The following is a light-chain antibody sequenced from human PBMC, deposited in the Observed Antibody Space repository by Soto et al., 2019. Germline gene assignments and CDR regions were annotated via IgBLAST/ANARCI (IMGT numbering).Light chain of an antibody. V-gene: IGLV2-14*01. CDR3: QSSDSSLNV. Sequence: QSVLTQPASVSGSPGQSITISCTGTSSDVGGYNYVSWYQQHPGKAPKLMIYEVSNRPSGVPDRFSGSKSGTSASQAITGPQAEDEADYYCQSSDSSLNVFGTGTKVTVL. CDR1: SSDVGGYNY. CDR2: EVS. J-gene: IGLJ1*01.